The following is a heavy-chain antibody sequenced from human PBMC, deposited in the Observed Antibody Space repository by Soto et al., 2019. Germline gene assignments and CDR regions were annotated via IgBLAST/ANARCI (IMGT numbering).Heavy chain of an antibody. CDR1: GYTFTSYG. CDR3: ARVGVGLAAPRVWPY. CDR2: INPYNGNT. Sequence: ASVKVSCKASGYTFTSYGISWVRQAPGQGLEWMAWINPYNGNTKYAEKFLGRVTVTTDTSTTTAYMEVRSLTSDDTAVFYCARVGVGLAAPRVWPYWGQGTPVTVSS. J-gene: IGHJ4*02. D-gene: IGHD6-13*01. V-gene: IGHV1-18*01.